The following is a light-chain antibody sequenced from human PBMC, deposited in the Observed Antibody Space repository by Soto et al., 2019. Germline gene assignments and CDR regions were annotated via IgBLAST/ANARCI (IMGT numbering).Light chain of an antibody. Sequence: EIVLTQSPGTLSLSPGERATLSCRASQSISSGYLAWYQQKPGQAPRLLIYGASSRATGIPDRFSGSGSGTDFTLTISRLEPEAFAVYYCQQYGSSETFGQGTKVEIK. CDR3: QQYGSSET. CDR1: QSISSGY. CDR2: GAS. J-gene: IGKJ1*01. V-gene: IGKV3-20*01.